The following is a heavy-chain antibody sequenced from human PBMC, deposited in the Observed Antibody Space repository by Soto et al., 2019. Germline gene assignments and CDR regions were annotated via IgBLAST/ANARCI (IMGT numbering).Heavy chain of an antibody. J-gene: IGHJ6*02. CDR1: GGSFRTNA. Sequence: QVQLVQSGAEVKKPGSSVKISCKASGGSFRTNAFSWVRQAPGQGLEWMGGIIPIFPTPDYAQKCQGRVTITADESTTTTYMELRSLRSEDTATYYCAIDKDRKPLGGNYYYIMDVWGQGTTVTISS. CDR2: IIPIFPTP. D-gene: IGHD3-3*02. V-gene: IGHV1-69*12. CDR3: AIDKDRKPLGGNYYYIMDV.